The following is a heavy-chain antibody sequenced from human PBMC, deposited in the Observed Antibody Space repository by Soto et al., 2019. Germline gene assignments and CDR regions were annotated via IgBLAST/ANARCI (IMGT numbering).Heavy chain of an antibody. CDR3: MRGNTGYGNFDY. J-gene: IGHJ4*02. CDR2: IYRAGTT. Sequence: EVQLEESGGGLFQPGGSLRLTCAVSGFSLNNYWMHWVRQRQGKGRVWVARIYRAGTTSYADSVKGRFTISRDNAKNTVCLQMNSLKDEDTAVYYCMRGNTGYGNFDYWGQGTLVTVSS. D-gene: IGHD5-12*01. V-gene: IGHV3-74*01. CDR1: GFSLNNYW.